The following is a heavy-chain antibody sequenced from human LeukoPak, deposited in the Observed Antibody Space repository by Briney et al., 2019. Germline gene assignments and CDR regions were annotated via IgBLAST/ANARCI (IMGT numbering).Heavy chain of an antibody. CDR3: ATDRVYRSSGRSRGFFDY. J-gene: IGHJ4*02. CDR2: FDSENNKM. Sequence: ASVKVSCKISGYSLSDLSIHWVREAPGEGLEWMGGFDSENNKMVYSQKFQGRVTMIEDTSADTAYMELTSLRSEDTAVYFCATDRVYRSSGRSRGFFDYWGQGTLVIVSS. CDR1: GYSLSDLS. V-gene: IGHV1-24*01. D-gene: IGHD6-19*01.